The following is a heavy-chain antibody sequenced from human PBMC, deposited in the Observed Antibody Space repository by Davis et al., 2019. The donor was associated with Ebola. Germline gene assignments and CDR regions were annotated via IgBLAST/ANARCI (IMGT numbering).Heavy chain of an antibody. J-gene: IGHJ4*02. CDR3: ARDPDEYYFDY. CDR2: INPSRGIT. Sequence: ASVKVSCKASGYTFTSYAMHWVRQAPGQGLEWMGIINPSRGITNYAQKFQGRVTMTRDTSTSSVYLELSSLRSEDTAVYYCARDPDEYYFDYWGQGTLVTVSS. CDR1: GYTFTSYA. V-gene: IGHV1-46*01.